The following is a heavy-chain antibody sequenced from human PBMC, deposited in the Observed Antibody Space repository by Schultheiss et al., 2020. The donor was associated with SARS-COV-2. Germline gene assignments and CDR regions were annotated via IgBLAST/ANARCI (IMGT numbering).Heavy chain of an antibody. CDR1: GGSISSGGYY. J-gene: IGHJ2*01. CDR2: IYYSGST. V-gene: IGHV4-31*03. Sequence: SQTLSLTCTVSGGSISSGGYYWSWIRQHPGKGLEWIGYIYYSGSTYYNPSLKSRVTISVDTSKNQFSLKLSSVTAADTAVYYCARLHVMTTVPSGYFDLWGRGTLVTVSS. CDR3: ARLHVMTTVPSGYFDL. D-gene: IGHD4-17*01.